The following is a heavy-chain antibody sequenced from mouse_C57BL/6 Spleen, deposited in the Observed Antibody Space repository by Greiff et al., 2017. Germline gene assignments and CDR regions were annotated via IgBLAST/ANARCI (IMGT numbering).Heavy chain of an antibody. V-gene: IGHV1-80*01. J-gene: IGHJ1*03. CDR3: ARRAVGYFDV. CDR2: IYPGDGDT. D-gene: IGHD1-1*01. CDR1: GYAFSSYW. Sequence: VQLQEPGAELVKPGASVKISCKASGYAFSSYWMNWVKQRPGKGLEWIGQIYPGDGDTNYNGKFKGKATLTADKSSSTAYMQLSSLTSEDSAVYFCARRAVGYFDVWGTGTTVTVSS.